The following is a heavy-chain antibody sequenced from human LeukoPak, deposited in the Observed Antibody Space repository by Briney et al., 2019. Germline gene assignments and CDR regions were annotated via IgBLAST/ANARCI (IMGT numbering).Heavy chain of an antibody. CDR2: INPSGGST. J-gene: IGHJ4*02. V-gene: IGHV1-46*01. Sequence: ASVKVSSKASGYRFTSYDMHWVRQAPGQGLEWMGIINPSGGSTSYAQRFQGRVAMTRDTSTTTVYMEVNSLTSEDTAVYFCARDGPTAAPFDYWGQGTLVTVSS. D-gene: IGHD2-2*01. CDR1: GYRFTSYD. CDR3: ARDGPTAAPFDY.